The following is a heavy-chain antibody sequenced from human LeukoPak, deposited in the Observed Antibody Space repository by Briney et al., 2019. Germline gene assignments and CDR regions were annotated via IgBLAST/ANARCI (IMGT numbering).Heavy chain of an antibody. V-gene: IGHV3-9*01. J-gene: IGHJ4*02. CDR1: GFTFDDYA. Sequence: GGSLRLSCAASGFTFDDYAMHWVRQAPGKGLEWVSGISWNSGSIGYADSVKGRFTISRDNAKNSLYLQMNSLRAEDTAVYYCARILSEQGNWGQGTLVTVSS. CDR2: ISWNSGSI. D-gene: IGHD2/OR15-2a*01. CDR3: ARILSEQGN.